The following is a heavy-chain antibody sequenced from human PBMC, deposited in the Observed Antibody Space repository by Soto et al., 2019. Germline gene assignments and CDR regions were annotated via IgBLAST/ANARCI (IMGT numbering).Heavy chain of an antibody. CDR2: LYDVDGS. Sequence: GGSRRISWAAFGLTIYSKKYVASFRQAPGKGLEWVSALYDVDGSFYADSVKGRFTTSSDSSKTTVYLQINDLRPDDTAVYYCATWHEREHAYDVWGQGTTVTVSS. J-gene: IGHJ3*01. CDR1: GLTIYSKKY. V-gene: IGHV3-53*01. D-gene: IGHD1-1*01. CDR3: ATWHEREHAYDV.